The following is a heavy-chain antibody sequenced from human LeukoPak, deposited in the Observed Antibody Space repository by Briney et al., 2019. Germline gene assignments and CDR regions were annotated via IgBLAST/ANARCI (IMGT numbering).Heavy chain of an antibody. CDR2: IIPIFGTA. Sequence: GSSVKVSCRASGGTFSSYAISWVRQAPGQGLEWIGRIIPIFGTANYAQKFQGRVTITTDESTSTAYMELSSLRSEDTAVYYCASDYSSTSRYSSGLDAFDIWGQGTMVTVSS. CDR1: GGTFSSYA. J-gene: IGHJ3*02. CDR3: ASDYSSTSRYSSGLDAFDI. V-gene: IGHV1-69*05. D-gene: IGHD6-19*01.